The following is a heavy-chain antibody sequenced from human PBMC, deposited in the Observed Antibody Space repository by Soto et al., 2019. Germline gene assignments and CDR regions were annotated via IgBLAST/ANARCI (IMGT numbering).Heavy chain of an antibody. D-gene: IGHD5-12*01. CDR3: ATTVVEMATISRFEYYFDY. CDR1: GYTLTELS. J-gene: IGHJ4*02. CDR2: FDPEDGET. Sequence: ASVKVSCKVSGYTLTELSMHWVRQAPGKGLEWMGGFDPEDGETIYAQKFQGRVTMTEDTSTDTAYMELSSLRSEDTAVYYCATTVVEMATISRFEYYFDYWGQGTLVTVSS. V-gene: IGHV1-24*01.